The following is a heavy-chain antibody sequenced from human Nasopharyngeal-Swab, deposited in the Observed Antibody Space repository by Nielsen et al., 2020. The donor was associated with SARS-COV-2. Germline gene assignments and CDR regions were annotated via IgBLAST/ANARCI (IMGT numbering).Heavy chain of an antibody. CDR2: ISAYNGNT. CDR3: ASNPIYCSSTSCYHDAFDI. V-gene: IGHV1-18*01. J-gene: IGHJ3*02. CDR1: GYTFTSYG. D-gene: IGHD2-2*01. Sequence: GSVKVSCKASGYTFTSYGISWVRQAPGQGLEWMGWISAYNGNTNYAQKLQGRDTMTTDTSTSTAYMELRSLRSDDTAVYYCASNPIYCSSTSCYHDAFDIWGQGTMVTVSS.